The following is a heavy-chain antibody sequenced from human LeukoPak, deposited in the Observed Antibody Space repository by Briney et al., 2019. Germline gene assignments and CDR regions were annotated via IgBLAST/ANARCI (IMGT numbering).Heavy chain of an antibody. CDR2: IYYSGST. CDR1: GGSISSGDYY. D-gene: IGHD2-2*02. CDR3: ARDRAADCSVTSCYTEYFDY. V-gene: IGHV4-30-4*08. J-gene: IGHJ4*02. Sequence: PSETLSPTCTVSGGSISSGDYYWSWIRQPPGKGLEWIGYIYYSGSTYYNPSLKSRVTISVDTSKNQFSLKLSSVTAADTAVYYCARDRAADCSVTSCYTEYFDYWGQGTLVTVSS.